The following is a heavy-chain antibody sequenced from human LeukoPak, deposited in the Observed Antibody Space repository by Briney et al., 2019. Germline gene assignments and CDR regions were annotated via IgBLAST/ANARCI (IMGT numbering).Heavy chain of an antibody. CDR2: IWYDGSNK. V-gene: IGHV3-33*01. D-gene: IGHD2-15*01. CDR1: GFTFSSYG. Sequence: PGGSLRLSCAASGFTFSSYGMHWVRQAPGKGLEWVAVIWYDGSNKYYADSVKGRFTISRDNSKNTLYLQMNSLRAEDTAVYYCARGYIVVVVAATSYGMDVWGQGTTVTVSS. J-gene: IGHJ6*02. CDR3: ARGYIVVVVAATSYGMDV.